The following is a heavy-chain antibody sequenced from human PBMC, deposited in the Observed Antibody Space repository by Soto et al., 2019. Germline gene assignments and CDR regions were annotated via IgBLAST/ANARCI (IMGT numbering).Heavy chain of an antibody. CDR3: ARTAGNAGRSPHY. V-gene: IGHV5-51*01. CDR1: RETLSCYC. Sequence: IYWRDPRETLSCYCIDGVRPMPGEGLEWLGVIYPGDSDTRYSPSFQGQVTISADKSINTAYLQWGSLKASDIAIYYYARTAGNAGRSPHYWCQAT. J-gene: IGHJ4*02. CDR2: IYPGDSDT. D-gene: IGHD4-4*01.